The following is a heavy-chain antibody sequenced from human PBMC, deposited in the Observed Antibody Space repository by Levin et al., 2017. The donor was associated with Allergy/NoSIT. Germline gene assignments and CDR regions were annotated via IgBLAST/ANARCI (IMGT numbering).Heavy chain of an antibody. V-gene: IGHV3-30*18. D-gene: IGHD6-6*01. J-gene: IGHJ4*02. CDR2: ISYDGSKN. CDR3: AKESYSRSSTGGPFDF. Sequence: GGSLRLSCTASGFTFSNYVMYWVRQAPGKGLECVAIISYDGSKNYYADSVNGRFTISRDNSKNTLYLQLNSLRDEDTAVYYCAKESYSRSSTGGPFDFWGQGTLVTVSS. CDR1: GFTFSNYV.